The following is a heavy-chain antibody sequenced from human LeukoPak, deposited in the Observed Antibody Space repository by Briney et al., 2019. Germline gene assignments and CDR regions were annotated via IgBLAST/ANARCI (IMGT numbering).Heavy chain of an antibody. CDR1: GYTFTDYH. V-gene: IGHV1-2*02. CDR3: ARQYSSSSYYFYYMDV. D-gene: IGHD6-6*01. J-gene: IGHJ6*03. Sequence: ASVKVSCKASGYTFTDYHMHWVRQVPGQGLEWMGWINPNSGGTNYAQKFQGRVTMTRDTSISTAYVELSRLRSDDTAVYYCARQYSSSSYYFYYMDVWGKGTTVTVSS. CDR2: INPNSGGT.